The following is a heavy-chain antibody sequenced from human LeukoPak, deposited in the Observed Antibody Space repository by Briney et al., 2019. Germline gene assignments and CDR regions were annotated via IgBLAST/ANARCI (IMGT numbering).Heavy chain of an antibody. CDR1: RGFTFSSNW. Sequence: HPGRSLRLSCAASRGFTFSSNWMYWVRQAPGKGLVWVSRVNSDGSDTAYADSVKGRFTISRDNVNNILHLQMNSLRAEDTAVYYCVRNNWNSVYYGMDVWGQGTTVTVSS. J-gene: IGHJ6*02. D-gene: IGHD1-7*01. CDR2: VNSDGSDT. V-gene: IGHV3-74*01. CDR3: VRNNWNSVYYGMDV.